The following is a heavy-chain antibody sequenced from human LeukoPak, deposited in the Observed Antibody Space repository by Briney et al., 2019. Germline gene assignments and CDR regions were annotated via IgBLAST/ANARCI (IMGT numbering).Heavy chain of an antibody. CDR2: IYYSGST. V-gene: IGHV4-59*01. Sequence: SETLSLTCTVSGGSISSYYWSWIRQPPGKGLEWIGYIYYSGSTNYNPSLKSRVTISVDTSKNQFSLKLSSVTAADTAVYYCARERIVGATIVFDYWGQGTLVTVSS. CDR1: GGSISSYY. D-gene: IGHD1-26*01. CDR3: ARERIVGATIVFDY. J-gene: IGHJ4*02.